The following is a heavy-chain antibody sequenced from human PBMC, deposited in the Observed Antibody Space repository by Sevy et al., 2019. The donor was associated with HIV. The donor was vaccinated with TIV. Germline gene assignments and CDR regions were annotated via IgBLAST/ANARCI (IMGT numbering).Heavy chain of an antibody. CDR2: ISNDGSDK. Sequence: GGSLRLSCAAAGFTFSRYGMHWARQAPGKGLEWVAVISNDGSDKEYADSVKGRFTVSRGNSKDTVYLQMNSLRPEDTAVYYCANSRGRYEGSSWLYYYYLMDVWGQGTTVTVSS. D-gene: IGHD6-13*01. CDR3: ANSRGRYEGSSWLYYYYLMDV. J-gene: IGHJ6*02. V-gene: IGHV3-30*18. CDR1: GFTFSRYG.